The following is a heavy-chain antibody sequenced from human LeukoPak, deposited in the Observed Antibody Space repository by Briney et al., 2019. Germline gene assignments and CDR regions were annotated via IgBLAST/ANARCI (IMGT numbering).Heavy chain of an antibody. V-gene: IGHV3-7*03. Sequence: GGSLRLSCAASGFTFSSYWMSWVRQAPGKGLEWVANIKQDGSEKYYVDSVKGRFTISRDNAKNSLYLQMNSLRAEDTAVYYCAREEDSRAIRTSDGLDVWGEGTTVTVSP. CDR1: GFTFSSYW. D-gene: IGHD3-22*01. J-gene: IGHJ6*04. CDR3: AREEDSRAIRTSDGLDV. CDR2: IKQDGSEK.